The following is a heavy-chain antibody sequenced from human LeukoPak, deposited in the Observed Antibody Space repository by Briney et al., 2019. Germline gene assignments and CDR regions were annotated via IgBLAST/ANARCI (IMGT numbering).Heavy chain of an antibody. D-gene: IGHD4-17*01. Sequence: APVKVSCKASGYTFTSYYMHWVRQAPGQGLEWMGIINPSGGSTSYAQKFQGRVTMTRDTSTSTVYMELSSLRSEDTAVYYCCRGTVRYYGMDVWGQGTTVTVSS. CDR2: INPSGGST. CDR1: GYTFTSYY. V-gene: IGHV1-46*01. CDR3: CRGTVRYYGMDV. J-gene: IGHJ6*02.